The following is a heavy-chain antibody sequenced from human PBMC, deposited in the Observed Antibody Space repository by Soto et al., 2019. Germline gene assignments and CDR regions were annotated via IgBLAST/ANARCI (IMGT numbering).Heavy chain of an antibody. CDR1: GFTFSGYS. V-gene: IGHV3-64*01. CDR3: ARGRVEDTSGWATYFDY. Sequence: EVQLVESGGGLVQPGVSLRLSCAASGFTFSGYSMFWVRQAPGKGLEYVSAINTNGVNTFYAKSVKGRFTISRDNSKNTMYLQMGSLRAEDMAVYYCARGRVEDTSGWATYFDYWGQGTLVTVSS. CDR2: INTNGVNT. J-gene: IGHJ4*02. D-gene: IGHD6-19*01.